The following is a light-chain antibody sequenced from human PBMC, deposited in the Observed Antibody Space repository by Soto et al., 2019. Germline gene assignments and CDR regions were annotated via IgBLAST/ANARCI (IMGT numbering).Light chain of an antibody. V-gene: IGKV1-9*01. CDR2: TAS. J-gene: IGKJ2*01. Sequence: DIQLTQSPSFLSASVGDRVTITCRASQGISSSLAWFQQKPGKAPKLLIYTASTLQSRVPSRFSGSGSGTDFNLTISSLQTEDFATYYGQQLNTYPHTFGQGTKLEIK. CDR3: QQLNTYPHT. CDR1: QGISSS.